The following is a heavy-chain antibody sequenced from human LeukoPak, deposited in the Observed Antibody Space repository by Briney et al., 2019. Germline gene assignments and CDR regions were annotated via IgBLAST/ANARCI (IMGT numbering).Heavy chain of an antibody. V-gene: IGHV4-31*03. CDR2: IYYSGST. Sequence: SETLSLTCTVSGGSISSGGYYWSWIRQHPGKGLEWIGYIYYSGSTYYNPSLKSRVTISVDTSKNQFSLKLSSVTAADTAVYYCARFRRGRDGYNKPFFDYWGQGTLVTVSS. CDR1: GGSISSGGYY. D-gene: IGHD5-24*01. CDR3: ARFRRGRDGYNKPFFDY. J-gene: IGHJ4*02.